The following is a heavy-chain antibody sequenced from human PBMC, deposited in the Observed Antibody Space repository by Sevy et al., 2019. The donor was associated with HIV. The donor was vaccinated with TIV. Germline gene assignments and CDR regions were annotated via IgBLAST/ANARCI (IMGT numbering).Heavy chain of an antibody. V-gene: IGHV3-21*01. Sequence: GSLRLSCAASGFTFSSYSMNWVRQAPGKGLEWVSSISSSSSYIYYADSVKGRFTISRDNAKNSLNLQMNSLRAEETAVYYCARVGYSGSCRCCAFDIWGQGTMVTVSS. CDR2: ISSSSSYI. CDR3: ARVGYSGSCRCCAFDI. J-gene: IGHJ3*02. D-gene: IGHD6-13*01. CDR1: GFTFSSYS.